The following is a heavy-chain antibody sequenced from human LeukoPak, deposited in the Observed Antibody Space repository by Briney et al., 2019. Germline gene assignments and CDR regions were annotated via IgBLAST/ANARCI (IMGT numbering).Heavy chain of an antibody. D-gene: IGHD6-19*01. V-gene: IGHV4-34*01. CDR3: ARQWRWFDP. CDR2: INHGGST. CDR1: GGSFSGYY. Sequence: SETLSLTCAVYGGSFSGYYWSWIRQPPGKGLEWIGEINHGGSTNYNPSLKSRVTISVDTSKNQFSLKLSSVTAADTAVYHCARQWRWFDPWGQGTLVTVSS. J-gene: IGHJ5*02.